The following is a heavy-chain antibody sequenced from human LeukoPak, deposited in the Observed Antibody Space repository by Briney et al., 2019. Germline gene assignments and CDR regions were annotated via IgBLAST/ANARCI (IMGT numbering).Heavy chain of an antibody. CDR2: ISYDGSNK. V-gene: IGHV3-30-3*01. CDR3: AQPTGQQPMYYYGMDV. D-gene: IGHD6-13*01. CDR1: GFTFSSYA. Sequence: PRGSLRLSCAASGFTFSSYAMHWVRQAPGKGLEWVAVISYDGSNKYYADSVKGRFTISRDNSKNTLYLQMNSLRAEDTAVYYCAQPTGQQPMYYYGMDVWGQGTTVTVSS. J-gene: IGHJ6*02.